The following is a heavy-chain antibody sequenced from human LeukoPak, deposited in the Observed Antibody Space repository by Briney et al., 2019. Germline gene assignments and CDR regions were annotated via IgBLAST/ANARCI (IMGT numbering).Heavy chain of an antibody. D-gene: IGHD5-18*01. CDR2: IKQDGSEK. CDR1: GFTFSNYW. CDR3: ARGHFNTAMATGFDP. V-gene: IGHV3-7*01. J-gene: IGHJ5*02. Sequence: GGSLRLSCAVSGFTFSNYWMSWVRQAPGKGLEWVANIKQDGSEKYYVDSVKGRFTTSRDNAKNSVYLQMNSLRAEDTAVYYCARGHFNTAMATGFDPWGQGTLVTVSS.